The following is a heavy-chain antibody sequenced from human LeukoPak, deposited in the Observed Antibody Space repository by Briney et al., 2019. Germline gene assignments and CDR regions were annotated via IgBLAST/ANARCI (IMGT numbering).Heavy chain of an antibody. V-gene: IGHV3-48*01. J-gene: IGHJ5*02. CDR1: GFTFSSYS. Sequence: PGGSLRISCSASGFTFSSYSMNWVRQAPGKGLEWVSYISSSSSTIYYADSVKGRFTISRDNAKNSLFLQMNSLRGEDTAVYFCARDRDCSGGSCYSSWFDPWGQGTLATVSS. CDR2: ISSSSSTI. D-gene: IGHD2-15*01. CDR3: ARDRDCSGGSCYSSWFDP.